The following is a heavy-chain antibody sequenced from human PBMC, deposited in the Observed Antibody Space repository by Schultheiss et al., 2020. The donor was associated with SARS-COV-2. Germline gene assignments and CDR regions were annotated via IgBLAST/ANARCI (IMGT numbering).Heavy chain of an antibody. CDR1: GGTFNTYT. CDR2: IIPIFGTA. Sequence: SVKVSCKASGGTFNTYTIGWVRQAPGQGPEWMGGIIPIFGTANYAQKFQGRVTMTTDTSTSTAYMELRSLRSDDTAVYYCARASDRLLPTIEDADWGQGTLVTVSS. V-gene: IGHV1-69*05. D-gene: IGHD5-24*01. J-gene: IGHJ4*02. CDR3: ARASDRLLPTIEDAD.